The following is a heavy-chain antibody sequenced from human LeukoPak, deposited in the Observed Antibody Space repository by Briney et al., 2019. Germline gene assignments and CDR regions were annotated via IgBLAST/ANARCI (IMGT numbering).Heavy chain of an antibody. CDR3: ARRRDVYNLYYFDY. V-gene: IGHV4-39*01. J-gene: IGHJ4*02. Sequence: SETLSLTCTVSGDSISSGVYYSGWIRQPRGKGLEWIGSVYYSASLYYNPSLKSRVTISVDTSKNHFSLKLISVSAADTAVYYCARRRDVYNLYYFDYWGQGILVTVSS. D-gene: IGHD5-24*01. CDR1: GDSISSGVYY. CDR2: VYYSASL.